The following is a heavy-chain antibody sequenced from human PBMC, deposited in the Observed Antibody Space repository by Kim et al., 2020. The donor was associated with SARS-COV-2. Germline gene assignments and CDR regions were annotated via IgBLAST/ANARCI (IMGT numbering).Heavy chain of an antibody. D-gene: IGHD5-12*01. CDR2: INHSGST. J-gene: IGHJ6*02. CDR3: ARGRLDVDIVATIIRKDYSYYGMDV. CDR1: GGSFSGYY. V-gene: IGHV4-34*01. Sequence: SETLSLTCAVYGGSFSGYYWSWIRQPPGKGLEWIGEINHSGSTNYNPSLKSRVTISVDTSKNQFSLKLSSVTAADTAVYYCARGRLDVDIVATIIRKDYSYYGMDVWGQGTTVTVSS.